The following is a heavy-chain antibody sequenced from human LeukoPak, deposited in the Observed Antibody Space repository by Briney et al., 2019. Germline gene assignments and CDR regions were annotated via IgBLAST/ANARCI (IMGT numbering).Heavy chain of an antibody. D-gene: IGHD3-3*01. Sequence: QPGRSLRLSCAASGFTFSSYGMHWVRQAPGKGLEWVAVISYDGSNKYYADSVKGRFTISRDNSKNTLYLQMNSLRAEDTAVYYCAPSILGVAPPGGGANYWGQGTLVTVSS. V-gene: IGHV3-30*03. CDR2: ISYDGSNK. J-gene: IGHJ4*02. CDR1: GFTFSSYG. CDR3: APSILGVAPPGGGANY.